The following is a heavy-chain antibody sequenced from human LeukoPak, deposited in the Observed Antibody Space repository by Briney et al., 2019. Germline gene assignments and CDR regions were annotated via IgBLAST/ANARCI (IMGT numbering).Heavy chain of an antibody. CDR2: ISWNSGSI. D-gene: IGHD1-26*01. Sequence: AGGSLRLSCAASGFTFDDYAMHWVRQAPGKGLEWVSGISWNSGSIGYADSVKGRFTISRDNAKNSLYLQMNSLRAEDTALYYCAKDKGSPRYSGTRTHAFDIWGQGTMVTVSS. CDR1: GFTFDDYA. CDR3: AKDKGSPRYSGTRTHAFDI. J-gene: IGHJ3*02. V-gene: IGHV3-9*01.